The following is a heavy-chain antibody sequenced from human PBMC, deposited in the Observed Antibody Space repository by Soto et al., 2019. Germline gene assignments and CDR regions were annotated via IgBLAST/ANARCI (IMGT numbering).Heavy chain of an antibody. V-gene: IGHV1-18*01. CDR3: ARGLPREDY. CDR1: GYTFTSYG. Sequence: QVQLVQSGAEVKKPGASVKVSCKASGYTFTSYGISWVRQAPGQGLEWMGWIRAYNGNTNYAQKLQGRVTMTTDTATSTPYRELRSLRSDDSAVYCCARGLPREDYWGQGTLVTVSS. CDR2: IRAYNGNT. J-gene: IGHJ4*02.